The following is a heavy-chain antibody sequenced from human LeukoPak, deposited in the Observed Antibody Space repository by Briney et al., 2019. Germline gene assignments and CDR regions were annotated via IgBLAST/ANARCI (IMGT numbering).Heavy chain of an antibody. CDR3: ARDKQAYDFWSGYYQGYFDY. CDR2: ISNSGSTI. J-gene: IGHJ4*02. Sequence: PGGSLRLSCAASGFTFSDYYMSWIRQAPGKGLEWVSYISNSGSTIYYADSVKGRFTISRDNAKNSLYLQMNSLRAEDTAVYYCARDKQAYDFWSGYYQGYFDYWGQGTLVTVSS. CDR1: GFTFSDYY. V-gene: IGHV3-11*01. D-gene: IGHD3-3*01.